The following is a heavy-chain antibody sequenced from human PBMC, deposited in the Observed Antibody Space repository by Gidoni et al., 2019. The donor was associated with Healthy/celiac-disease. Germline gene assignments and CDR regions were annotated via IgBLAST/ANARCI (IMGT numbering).Heavy chain of an antibody. CDR3: AKVEYCSSTSCQEYFQH. V-gene: IGHV3-23*01. Sequence: GKGLEWVSAISGSGGSTYYADSVKGRFTISRDNSKNTLYLQMNSLRAEDTAVYYCAKVEYCSSTSCQEYFQHWGQGTLVTVSS. D-gene: IGHD2-2*01. CDR2: ISGSGGST. J-gene: IGHJ1*01.